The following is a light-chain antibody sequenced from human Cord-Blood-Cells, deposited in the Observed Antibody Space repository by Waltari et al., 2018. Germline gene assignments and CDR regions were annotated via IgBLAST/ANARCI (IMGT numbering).Light chain of an antibody. CDR2: WAA. J-gene: IGKJ1*01. CDR1: QTVLYSFNNKNY. V-gene: IGKV4-1*01. CDR3: QQYYSTPPT. Sequence: DIVMTQSPDSLAGSRSERGTINCKASQTVLYSFNNKNYLAWYQQKPGQPPKLQIYWAATRESGVPDRVSGSGSGTDFTLTISSLQAEDVAVYYCQQYYSTPPTFGQGTKVEIK.